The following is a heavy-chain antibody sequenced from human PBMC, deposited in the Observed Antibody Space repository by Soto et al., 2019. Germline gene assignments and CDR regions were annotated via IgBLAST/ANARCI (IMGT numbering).Heavy chain of an antibody. Sequence: SVKVSCKASGGIFSSYAISWVRQAPGQGLEWMGGIIPIFGTANYAQKFQGRVTITADESTSTAYMELSSLRSEDTAVYYCAKGSSSGRFDYWGQGTLVTVSS. J-gene: IGHJ4*02. D-gene: IGHD6-6*01. CDR2: IIPIFGTA. CDR1: GGIFSSYA. CDR3: AKGSSSGRFDY. V-gene: IGHV1-69*13.